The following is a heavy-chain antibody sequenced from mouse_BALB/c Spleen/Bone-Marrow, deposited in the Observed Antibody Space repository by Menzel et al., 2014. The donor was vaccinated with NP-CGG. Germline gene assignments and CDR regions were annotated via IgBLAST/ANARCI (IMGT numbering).Heavy chain of an antibody. Sequence: DVQLQESGGGLVQPGGSLKLSCAASGFDFSRYWMSWVRQAPGKGLDWIGEINPDSRTINYTPSLKDKFIISRDNAKNTLYLQMSKVRSEDTALYYCARLNYYGNLFVWGAGTTVTVSS. CDR2: INPDSRTI. D-gene: IGHD1-1*01. CDR1: GFDFSRYW. V-gene: IGHV4-1*02. CDR3: ARLNYYGNLFV. J-gene: IGHJ1*01.